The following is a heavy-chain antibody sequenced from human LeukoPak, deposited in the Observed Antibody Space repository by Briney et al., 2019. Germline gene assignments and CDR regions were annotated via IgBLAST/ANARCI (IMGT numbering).Heavy chain of an antibody. D-gene: IGHD2-8*01. CDR1: GGTFSSYA. CDR2: IIPIFGTA. CDR3: ARYCTNGVCYFDY. J-gene: IGHJ4*02. V-gene: IGHV1-69*13. Sequence: GASVKVSCKASGGTFSSYAISWVRQAPGRGLEWMGGIIPIFGTANYAQKFQGRVTITADESTSTAYMELSSLRSEDTAVYYCARYCTNGVCYFDYWGQGTLVTVSS.